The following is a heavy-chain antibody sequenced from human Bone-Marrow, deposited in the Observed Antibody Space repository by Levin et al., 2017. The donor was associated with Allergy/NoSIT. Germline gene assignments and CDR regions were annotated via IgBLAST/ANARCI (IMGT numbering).Heavy chain of an antibody. V-gene: IGHV1-18*01. CDR3: ARGQGDRNDIVVVPAANGLDY. CDR2: ISAYNGNT. CDR1: GYTFTSYG. Sequence: ASVKVSCKASGYTFTSYGISWVRQAPGQGLEWMGWISAYNGNTNYAQKLQGRVTMTTDTSTSTAYMELRSLRSDDTAVYYCARGQGDRNDIVVVPAANGLDYWGQGTLVTVSS. D-gene: IGHD2-2*01. J-gene: IGHJ4*02.